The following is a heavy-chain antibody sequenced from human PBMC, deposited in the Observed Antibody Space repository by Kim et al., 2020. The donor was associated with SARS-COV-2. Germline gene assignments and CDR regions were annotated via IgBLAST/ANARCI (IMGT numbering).Heavy chain of an antibody. D-gene: IGHD3-9*01. J-gene: IGHJ6*02. CDR1: GDSVSNNSAA. Sequence: SQTLSLTCAISGDSVSNNSAAWNWIRQSPSRGLEWLGRTYYRSKWYNDYAVSVKSRITINPDTSKNQFSLQLNSVTPEDSAVYYCARGRTLTGYYVHYYYYGMDIGGQGTTVTVSS. CDR3: ARGRTLTGYYVHYYYYGMDI. V-gene: IGHV6-1*01. CDR2: TYYRSKWYN.